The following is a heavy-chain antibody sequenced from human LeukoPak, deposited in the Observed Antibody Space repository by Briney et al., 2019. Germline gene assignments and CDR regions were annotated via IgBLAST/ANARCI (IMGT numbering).Heavy chain of an antibody. J-gene: IGHJ4*02. D-gene: IGHD2-15*01. CDR2: INPNSGGT. V-gene: IGHV1-2*02. Sequence: ASVKVSCKASGYTFTGYYMHWVRQAPGQGLEWMGWINPNSGGTNYAQKFQGRVTMTRDTSISTAYMELSRLRSDDTAVYYCARDPWRVVVPEKRPSKYYFDYWGQGTLVTVSS. CDR3: ARDPWRVVVPEKRPSKYYFDY. CDR1: GYTFTGYY.